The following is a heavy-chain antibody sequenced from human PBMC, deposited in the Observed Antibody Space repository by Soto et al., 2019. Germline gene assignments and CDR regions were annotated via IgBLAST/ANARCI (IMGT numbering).Heavy chain of an antibody. J-gene: IGHJ4*02. V-gene: IGHV3-23*01. CDR3: AKDLGCCTNGVFYSLDY. Sequence: PGGSLRLSCAASGFTFSSYAMNWFRQAPGKGLEWVPSISGSGGSTYYADSVKGRVTISRDNSKNTLYLQMNSLRAEDTAVYYCAKDLGCCTNGVFYSLDYWGQGTLFSVSS. CDR1: GFTFSSYA. CDR2: ISGSGGST. D-gene: IGHD2-8*01.